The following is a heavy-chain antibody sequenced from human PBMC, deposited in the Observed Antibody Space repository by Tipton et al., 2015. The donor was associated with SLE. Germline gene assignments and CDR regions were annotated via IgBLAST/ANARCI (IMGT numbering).Heavy chain of an antibody. D-gene: IGHD5-24*01. V-gene: IGHV5-51*03. J-gene: IGHJ1*01. CDR3: ARYKYSASVRYLQH. CDR1: GYNFATYW. Sequence: QLVQSGAEVKKPGESLKISCKASGYNFATYWIGWVRQMPGKGLEWMGIIYPSDSDFAIRYSPSFQGQITISVDKSISSAYLQWISLKASDTAIYYCARYKYSASVRYLQHWGQGTLVTVSS. CDR2: IYPSDSDFAI.